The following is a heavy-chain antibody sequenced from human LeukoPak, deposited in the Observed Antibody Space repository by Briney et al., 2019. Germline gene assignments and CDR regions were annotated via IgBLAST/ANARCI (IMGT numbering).Heavy chain of an antibody. Sequence: GASVKVSCKASGYTFTSYYMHWVRQAPGQGLEWMGIINPSGGSTSYAQKFQGRVTMTRDTSTSTVYMELSSLKASDTAMYYCARHGARQVVDTARFDYWGQGTLVTVSS. D-gene: IGHD5-18*01. CDR1: GYTFTSYY. CDR3: ARHGARQVVDTARFDY. CDR2: INPSGGST. J-gene: IGHJ4*02. V-gene: IGHV1-46*01.